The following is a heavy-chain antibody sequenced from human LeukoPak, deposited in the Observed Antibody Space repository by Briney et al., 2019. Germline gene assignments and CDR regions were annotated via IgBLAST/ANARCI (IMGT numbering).Heavy chain of an antibody. D-gene: IGHD5-18*01. J-gene: IGHJ6*03. Sequence: PGGSLRLSCAASGFNVSSNYMSWVRQAPGKGLEWVSVIYSGGSTYYADSVKGRFTISRDNSKNTLYLQVNSLRAEDTAVYYCAKDGGYSYGYMDVWGKGTTVTVSS. CDR2: IYSGGST. CDR3: AKDGGYSYGYMDV. CDR1: GFNVSSNY. V-gene: IGHV3-66*02.